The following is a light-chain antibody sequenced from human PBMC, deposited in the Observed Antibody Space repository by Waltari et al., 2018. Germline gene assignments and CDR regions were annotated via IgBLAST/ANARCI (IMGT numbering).Light chain of an antibody. CDR2: GAS. CDR3: QQYGSSPWT. V-gene: IGKV3-20*01. Sequence: ELVLTQSPGTLSLSPGERATLSCRANQSVSSSYLAWYQQKPGQAPRVLIHGASNRATGIPDRFSGSGSGTDFTLTISRLEPEDFAVYYCQQYGSSPWTFGQGTKVEIK. CDR1: QSVSSSY. J-gene: IGKJ1*01.